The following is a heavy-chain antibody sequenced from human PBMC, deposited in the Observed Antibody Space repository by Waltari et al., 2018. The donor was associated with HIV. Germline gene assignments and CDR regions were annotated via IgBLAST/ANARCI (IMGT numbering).Heavy chain of an antibody. V-gene: IGHV3-30*02. CDR2: IRYDGSNK. D-gene: IGHD3-22*01. Sequence: QVQLVESGGGVVQPGGSLRLSCAASGFTFSRYGMQWVRQAPGKGLEWVAFIRYDGSNKYYADSVKGRFTIARDNSKNTLYLEMNSLRAEDTAVYYCSKDDSSGYPPSIGLDYWGQGTLVTVSS. CDR3: SKDDSSGYPPSIGLDY. CDR1: GFTFSRYG. J-gene: IGHJ4*02.